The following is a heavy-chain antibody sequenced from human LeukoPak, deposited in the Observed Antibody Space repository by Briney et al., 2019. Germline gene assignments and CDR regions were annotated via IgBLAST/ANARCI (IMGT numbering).Heavy chain of an antibody. CDR2: IIPIFGTA. CDR1: GYTFTSYG. Sequence: GASVKVSCKASGYTFTSYGISWVRQAPGQGLEWMGGIIPIFGTANYAQKFQGRVTITADESTSTAYMELSSLRSEDTAVYYCARTEPETAAEDTFDYWGQGTLVTVSS. D-gene: IGHD6-13*01. V-gene: IGHV1-69*13. CDR3: ARTEPETAAEDTFDY. J-gene: IGHJ4*02.